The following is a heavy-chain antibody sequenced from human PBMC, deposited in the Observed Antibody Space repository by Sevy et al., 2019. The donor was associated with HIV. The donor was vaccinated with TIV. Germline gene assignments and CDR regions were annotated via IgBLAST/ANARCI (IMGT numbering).Heavy chain of an antibody. V-gene: IGHV3-33*01. CDR3: ARDVRGEGIRPGDLDY. CDR1: GFTFSHYG. J-gene: IGHJ4*02. Sequence: GGSLRLSCAASGFTFSHYGMQWVRQAPGKGLEWVALIWNDGSNKYYADSVKGRFTTSRENSSNTLVLQMNSLRAEDTAVYYCARDVRGEGIRPGDLDYWGQGTLVTVSS. D-gene: IGHD3-10*02. CDR2: IWNDGSNK.